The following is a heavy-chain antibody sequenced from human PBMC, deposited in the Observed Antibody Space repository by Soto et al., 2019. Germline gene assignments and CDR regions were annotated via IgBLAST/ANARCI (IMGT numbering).Heavy chain of an antibody. CDR2: ISYDGSNK. V-gene: IGHV3-30-3*01. CDR3: AKGRLGRLRFLEWSTPEPYGMDV. D-gene: IGHD3-3*01. CDR1: GFTFSSYA. J-gene: IGHJ6*02. Sequence: GGSLRLSCAASGFTFSSYAMHWVRQAPGKGLEWVAVISYDGSNKYYADSVKGRFTISRDNSKNTLYLQMNSLRAEDTAVYYCAKGRLGRLRFLEWSTPEPYGMDVWGQGTTVTVSS.